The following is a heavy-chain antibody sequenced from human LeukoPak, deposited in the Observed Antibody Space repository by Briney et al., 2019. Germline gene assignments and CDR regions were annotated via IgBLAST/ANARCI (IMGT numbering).Heavy chain of an antibody. V-gene: IGHV3-23*01. CDR1: GFTFSSYA. Sequence: GGSLRLSCAASGFTFSSYAMSWVRQAPGKGLEWVSAISGSGGSTYYADSVKGRFTISRDNSKNTLYLQMNSLRAEDTAVYYCAKVKGWGFGGVIVPDDYWGQGTLVTVSS. D-gene: IGHD3-16*02. CDR2: ISGSGGST. J-gene: IGHJ4*02. CDR3: AKVKGWGFGGVIVPDDY.